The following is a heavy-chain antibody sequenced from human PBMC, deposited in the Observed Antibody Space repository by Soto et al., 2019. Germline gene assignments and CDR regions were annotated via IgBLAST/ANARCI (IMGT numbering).Heavy chain of an antibody. CDR2: ISAYNGNT. D-gene: IGHD5-18*01. V-gene: IGHV1-18*04. CDR1: GYTFTSYG. Sequence: QVQLVQSGAEVKKPGASVKVSCKASGYTFTSYGISWVRQAPGQGLEWMGCISAYNGNTNYAQKLQGRVTMTTDTSTSKAYMEQRSLGSDDTAVYYWARASSGYCYVPFDYWGQGTLVTVSS. J-gene: IGHJ4*02. CDR3: ARASSGYCYVPFDY.